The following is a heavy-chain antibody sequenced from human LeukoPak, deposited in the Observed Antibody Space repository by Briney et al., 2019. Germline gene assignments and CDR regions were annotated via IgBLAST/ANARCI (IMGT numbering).Heavy chain of an antibody. J-gene: IGHJ4*02. CDR3: ARAGDDYYDSSGYALDY. V-gene: IGHV1-18*01. CDR2: ISAYNGNT. D-gene: IGHD3-22*01. CDR1: GYTFTSYG. Sequence: ASVKVSCKASGYTFTSYGISWVRRAPGQGLEWMGWISAYNGNTNYAQKLQGRVTMTTDTSTSTAYMELRSLRSDDTAVYYCARAGDDYYDSSGYALDYWGQGTLVTVSS.